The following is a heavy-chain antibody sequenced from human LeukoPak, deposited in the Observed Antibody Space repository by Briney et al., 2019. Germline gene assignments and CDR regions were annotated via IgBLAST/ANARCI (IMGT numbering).Heavy chain of an antibody. D-gene: IGHD1-20*01. J-gene: IGHJ4*02. CDR2: ISGSGATI. Sequence: GGSLRFSCAASGFTFSSHEMNWVRQAPGKGLEWVSYISGSGATIYYTDSVKGRFTISRDNAKNSLYLQMTSLRAEDTAVYYCVRDPGITGTSFWGQGTLVTVSS. CDR3: VRDPGITGTSF. CDR1: GFTFSSHE. V-gene: IGHV3-48*03.